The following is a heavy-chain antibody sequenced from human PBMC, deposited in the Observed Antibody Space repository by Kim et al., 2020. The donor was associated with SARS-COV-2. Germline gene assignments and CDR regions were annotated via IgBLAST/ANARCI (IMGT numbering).Heavy chain of an antibody. J-gene: IGHJ4*02. D-gene: IGHD3-10*01. V-gene: IGHV1-2*06. CDR2: INPNTGDT. CDR1: GYTFIGYY. Sequence: ASVKVSCKASGYTFIGYYIHWVRQAPGEGLEWLGRINPNTGDTDYVRQFQGRVTMTRDTSIKTVYMELNRLISNDTALYYFARDGISMVRGAGEFDYWGQ. CDR3: ARDGISMVRGAGEFDY.